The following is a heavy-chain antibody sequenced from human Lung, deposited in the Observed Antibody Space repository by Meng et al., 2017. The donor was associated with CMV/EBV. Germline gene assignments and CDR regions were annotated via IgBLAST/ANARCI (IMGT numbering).Heavy chain of an antibody. Sequence: GGSLRLXCVESGFTFSRYGMHWVRQAPGKGLEWVAFVRNDGSKKYYADSVKGRFTISRDNSKNTLYLQMDSLRSEDTAVYFCAKDDDSAGYYFADYWCQGTRVTVSS. CDR2: VRNDGSKK. D-gene: IGHD3-9*01. V-gene: IGHV3-30*02. J-gene: IGHJ4*01. CDR3: AKDDDSAGYYFADY. CDR1: GFTFSRYG.